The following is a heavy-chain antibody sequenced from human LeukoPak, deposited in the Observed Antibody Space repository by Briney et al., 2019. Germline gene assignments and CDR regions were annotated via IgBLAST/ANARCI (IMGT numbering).Heavy chain of an antibody. D-gene: IGHD5-18*01. CDR2: IYTSGST. J-gene: IGHJ4*02. Sequence: PSETLPLTCTVSGGSISSGSYYWSWIRQPAGKGLEWIGRIYTSGSTNYNPSLKSRVTISVDTSRNQFSLKLSSVTAADTAVYFCARTDGKQLPPRFWGQGTLVTVSS. V-gene: IGHV4-61*02. CDR1: GGSISSGSYY. CDR3: ARTDGKQLPPRF.